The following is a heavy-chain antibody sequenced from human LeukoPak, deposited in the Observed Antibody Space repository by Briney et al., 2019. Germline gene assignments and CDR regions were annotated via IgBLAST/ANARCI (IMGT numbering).Heavy chain of an antibody. CDR3: ARGFYGGNPLDAFDI. CDR1: GFTFSDCY. CDR2: ISSSGSDI. V-gene: IGHV3-11*01. J-gene: IGHJ3*02. Sequence: GGSLRLSCAASGFTFSDCYMGWIRQAPGKGLEWISYISSSGSDIYYAGSMKGRFTISRDNAKISLYLQMNSLRAEDTAVYYCARGFYGGNPLDAFDIWGQGTMVTVSS. D-gene: IGHD4-23*01.